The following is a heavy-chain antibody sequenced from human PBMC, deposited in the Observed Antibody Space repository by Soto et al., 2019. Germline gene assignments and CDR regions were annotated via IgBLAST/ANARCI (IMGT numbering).Heavy chain of an antibody. J-gene: IGHJ4*02. CDR1: GGSINSASYH. Sequence: TLALTYSVSGGSINSASYHWSWLRQHPGKGLEFIGYIFYTGSTYYNPSLETRVTISVDTSNNHVSLRLNAVTAADTAVYYCARLDYGDSAFDSWGRGTLVTVSS. V-gene: IGHV4-31*03. CDR3: ARLDYGDSAFDS. CDR2: IFYTGST. D-gene: IGHD4-17*01.